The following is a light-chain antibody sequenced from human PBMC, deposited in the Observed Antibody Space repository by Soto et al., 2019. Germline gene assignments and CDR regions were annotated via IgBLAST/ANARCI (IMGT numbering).Light chain of an antibody. CDR2: GAS. CDR3: QQYNNWPRT. J-gene: IGKJ1*01. Sequence: EIVMTQSPATLSVSPGERATLSCRASQSVSSNLAWYQQKPGQAPRLLIYGASTRATGIPARFSGSGSGTAFTLTISSLQSEEFAVYYCQQYNNWPRTFGQGNKVEIK. V-gene: IGKV3-15*01. CDR1: QSVSSN.